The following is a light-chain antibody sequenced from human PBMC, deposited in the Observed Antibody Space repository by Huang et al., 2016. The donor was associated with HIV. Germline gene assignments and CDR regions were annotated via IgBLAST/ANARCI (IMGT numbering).Light chain of an antibody. Sequence: DIQMTQSPASLSASTGVRVTLTCRASQDIGSFVAWFQQKPGKVPRILIYGASMLHSGISSRFTGRGSGTAFTLTITNFQPEDVATYFCQRYDIAPRAFGQGTKV. J-gene: IGKJ1*01. CDR3: QRYDIAPRA. CDR1: QDIGSF. V-gene: IGKV1-27*01. CDR2: GAS.